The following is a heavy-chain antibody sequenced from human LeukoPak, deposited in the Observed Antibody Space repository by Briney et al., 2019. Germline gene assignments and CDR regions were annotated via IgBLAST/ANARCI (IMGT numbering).Heavy chain of an antibody. D-gene: IGHD1-1*01. CDR1: GGSISGYY. CDR3: ARGISWNDGFDI. Sequence: PSETLSLTCPVSGGSISGYYWNWIRQPPGKGLEWIGYIHYSGSTNYKSSLRSRITISADTSKNQFSLKLDSVTAADTAVYYCARGISWNDGFDIWGQGIMVIVSS. J-gene: IGHJ3*02. CDR2: IHYSGST. V-gene: IGHV4-59*01.